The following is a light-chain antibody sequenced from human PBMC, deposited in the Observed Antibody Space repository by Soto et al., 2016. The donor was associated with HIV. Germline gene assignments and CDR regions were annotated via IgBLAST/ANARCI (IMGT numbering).Light chain of an antibody. CDR2: AAS. J-gene: IGKJ2*01. Sequence: DIQMTQSPSSLSASVGDRVTITCRASQSISSNLNWYQQKPGKPPSLLIYAASSLQSGVPSRFGGSGSGADFTLTISSLQPEDFATYYCQQSYTTPRTFGQGTKLEIK. V-gene: IGKV1-39*01. CDR3: QQSYTTPRT. CDR1: QSISSN.